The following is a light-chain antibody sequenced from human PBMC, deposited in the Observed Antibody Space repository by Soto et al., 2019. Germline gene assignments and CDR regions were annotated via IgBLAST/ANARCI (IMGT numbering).Light chain of an antibody. CDR2: GAS. V-gene: IGKV3-20*01. CDR3: QQYGSSPET. J-gene: IGKJ3*01. Sequence: EIVLTQSPGTLSLSPGERATLSCRASQSVSSSYLAWYQQKPGQAPRLLIYGASSRATGIPDRFSGSGSGTDFTLTIRRLEPEDFEVYYCQQYGSSPETFRPGTKVDIK. CDR1: QSVSSSY.